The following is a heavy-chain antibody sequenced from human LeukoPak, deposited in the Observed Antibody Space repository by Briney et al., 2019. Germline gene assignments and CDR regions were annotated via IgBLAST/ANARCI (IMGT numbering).Heavy chain of an antibody. J-gene: IGHJ4*02. V-gene: IGHV1-8*02. CDR1: GYTFTNYG. CDR3: ARGLAAKGGDY. D-gene: IGHD6-13*01. Sequence: ASVKVSCKASGYTFTNYGIAWVRQATGQGLEWMGWMNPNSGNTGYAQEFQGRVTMTRNTSISTAYMELSRLRSEDTAVYYCARGLAAKGGDYWGQGTLVTVSS. CDR2: MNPNSGNT.